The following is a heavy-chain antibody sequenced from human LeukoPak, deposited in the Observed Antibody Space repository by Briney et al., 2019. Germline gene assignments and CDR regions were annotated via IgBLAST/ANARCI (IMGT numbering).Heavy chain of an antibody. J-gene: IGHJ6*02. CDR2: INPNSGGA. CDR1: GYAFSDNY. D-gene: IGHD2-21*01. Sequence: GASVKVSCKASGYAFSDNYVHWVRQAPGQGLEWMGWINPNSGGANFAQKFQGRVTMTRDTSISTAYMELRRLRSDDTAVYYCARDLGDPDIPQYYYGVDVWGQGTTVTVSS. CDR3: ARDLGDPDIPQYYYGVDV. V-gene: IGHV1-2*02.